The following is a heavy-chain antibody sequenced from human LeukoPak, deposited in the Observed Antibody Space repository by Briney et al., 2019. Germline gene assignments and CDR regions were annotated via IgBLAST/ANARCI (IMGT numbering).Heavy chain of an antibody. CDR1: GFTFSSYA. CDR2: ISGSGGST. J-gene: IGHJ4*02. CDR3: AKSHHRGILTGYPFFDY. Sequence: PGGSLRLSCAASGFTFSSYAMSWVRQAPGKGLEWVSAISGSGGSTYYADSVKGRFTISRDNSKNTLYLQMNSLRAEDTAVYYCAKSHHRGILTGYPFFDYWGQGTLVTVSS. D-gene: IGHD3-9*01. V-gene: IGHV3-23*01.